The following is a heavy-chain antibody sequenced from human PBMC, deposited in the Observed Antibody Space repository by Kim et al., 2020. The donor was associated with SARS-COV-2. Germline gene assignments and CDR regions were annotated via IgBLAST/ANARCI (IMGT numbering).Heavy chain of an antibody. Sequence: GSSMRKADSVNGRFSISRDNAKKSLSLQMNSLTPEDTAVYYCVREPANWGQGTLVTVSS. V-gene: IGHV3-11*01. CDR2: GSSM. J-gene: IGHJ4*02. CDR3: VREPAN.